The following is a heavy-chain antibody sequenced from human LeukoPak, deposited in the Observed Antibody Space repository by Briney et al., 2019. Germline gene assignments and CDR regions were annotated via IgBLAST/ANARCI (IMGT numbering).Heavy chain of an antibody. CDR2: ISAYNGNA. CDR1: GYTFTSYG. J-gene: IGHJ3*02. Sequence: ASVTVSCKASGYTFTSYGINWVRQAPGQGLEWMGWISAYNGNANYAQKLQGRVTMTTDTSKNTVYMELRRLSAEDTAVYYFARVFDTTGYFHDAFDIWGQGTMVTVSS. V-gene: IGHV1-18*01. CDR3: ARVFDTTGYFHDAFDI. D-gene: IGHD3-22*01.